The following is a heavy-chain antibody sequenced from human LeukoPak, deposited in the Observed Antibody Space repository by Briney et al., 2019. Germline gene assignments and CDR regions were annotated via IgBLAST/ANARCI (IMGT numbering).Heavy chain of an antibody. CDR2: ISSSSTFI. V-gene: IGHV3-48*02. Sequence: GGSLRLSCTASGFTFSSYSMNWVRQAPGKGLELVSYISSSSTFIDYADSVKGRFTISRDNAKNSLYLQMNSLRDEDTAVYYCARAYATGSYLVTDYRGQGTLVTVSS. J-gene: IGHJ4*02. CDR1: GFTFSSYS. CDR3: ARAYATGSYLVTDY. D-gene: IGHD3-10*01.